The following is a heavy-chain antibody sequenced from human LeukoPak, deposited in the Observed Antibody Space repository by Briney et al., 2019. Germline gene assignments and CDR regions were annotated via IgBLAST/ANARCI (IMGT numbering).Heavy chain of an antibody. CDR3: ATSNPGVGPDD. CDR2: ISPVSSYT. J-gene: IGHJ4*02. V-gene: IGHV3-21*01. CDR1: GFSFNSYT. D-gene: IGHD1-26*01. Sequence: GGSLRLSCLASGFSFNSYTMNWVREAPGKGLEWVSTISPVSSYTWYAESVKGRFTISRDNPKNSLYLQMDSLRADDTAVYYCATSNPGVGPDDWGQGTLVIVSS.